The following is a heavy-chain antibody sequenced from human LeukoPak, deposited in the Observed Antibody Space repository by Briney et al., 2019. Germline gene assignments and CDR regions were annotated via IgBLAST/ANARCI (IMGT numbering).Heavy chain of an antibody. CDR3: TRFICCSGPSCCFDP. CDR2: VTSKAYGGTT. J-gene: IGHJ5*02. CDR1: GFTFGDYA. V-gene: IGHV3-49*04. Sequence: GGSLRLSCTASGFTFGDYAMSWVRQAPGKGLEWVGFVTSKAYGGTTEYAASVKGRFTISRDDSKSIAYLQMNSLKTEDTAVYYCTRFICCSGPSCCFDPWGQGTLVTVSS. D-gene: IGHD2-15*01.